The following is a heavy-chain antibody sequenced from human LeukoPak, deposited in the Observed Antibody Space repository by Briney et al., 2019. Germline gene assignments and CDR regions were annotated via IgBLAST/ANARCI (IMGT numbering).Heavy chain of an antibody. CDR2: IYPGDSDT. J-gene: IGHJ4*02. V-gene: IGHV5-51*01. D-gene: IGHD1-26*01. CDR1: GYSFTSYW. CDR3: ARVFSGSYIPGFDY. Sequence: GESLKISCKGSGYSFTSYWIGWVRQMPGKGLEWMGIIYPGDSDTRYSPSFQGQVTMTRDTSISTAYMELSRLRSDDTAVYYCARVFSGSYIPGFDYWGQGTLVTVSS.